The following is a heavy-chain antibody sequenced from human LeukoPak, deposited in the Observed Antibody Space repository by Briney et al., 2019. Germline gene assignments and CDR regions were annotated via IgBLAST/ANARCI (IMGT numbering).Heavy chain of an antibody. V-gene: IGHV4-39*07. CDR3: VRSSGWYTDYYFDY. CDR2: IYYSGST. CDR1: GGSISSGNYY. J-gene: IGHJ4*02. D-gene: IGHD6-19*01. Sequence: PSETLSLTCTVSGGSISSGNYYWGWIRQPPGKGLEWIGCIYYSGSTYYNPSLKSRVTISVDTSKNQFSLKLSSVTAADTAVYYCVRSSGWYTDYYFDYWGQGTLVTVSS.